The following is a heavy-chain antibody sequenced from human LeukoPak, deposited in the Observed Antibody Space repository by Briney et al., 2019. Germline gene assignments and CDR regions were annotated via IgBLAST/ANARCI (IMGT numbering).Heavy chain of an antibody. J-gene: IGHJ3*02. D-gene: IGHD6-13*01. CDR2: INWSGVST. CDR1: GLTLDDYG. Sequence: GGSLRLSCAASGLTLDDYGMSWVRQAPGKGLEWVSGINWSGVSTGYADSVKGRFTISRDNAKNSLYLQMNSLRAEDTAVYYCARDTSSWSYAFDIWGQGTMVTVSS. CDR3: ARDTSSWSYAFDI. V-gene: IGHV3-20*04.